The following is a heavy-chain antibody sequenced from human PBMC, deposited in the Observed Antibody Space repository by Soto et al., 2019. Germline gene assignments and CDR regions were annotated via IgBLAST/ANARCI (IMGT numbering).Heavy chain of an antibody. CDR1: GDSVRNQY. J-gene: IGHJ6*03. Sequence: QVQMQESGPGLVKPSETLSLTCTVSGDSVRNQYWSWIRRPPGRGLEWIGYMYRSGSTKYNTSLKGRLTISVDTSKDQFPLKLSSVTAADTAVYYCARTLDYGHMDVWGKGTTVTVSS. V-gene: IGHV4-4*09. D-gene: IGHD3-16*01. CDR2: MYRSGST. CDR3: ARTLDYGHMDV.